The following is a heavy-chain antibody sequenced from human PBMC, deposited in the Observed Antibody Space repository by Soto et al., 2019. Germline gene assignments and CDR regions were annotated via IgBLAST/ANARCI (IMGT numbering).Heavy chain of an antibody. V-gene: IGHV3-11*05. CDR3: ARDADNVTGSGAFHI. Sequence: GVSHRLSWAASGVTFGDDYMSWISQAPGKGLEWVSYIGSSSSYTNYADSVKGRFTISRDSAKNSLYLQMNSLRAEDTAFYYCARDADNVTGSGAFHIGGQGTMITAS. D-gene: IGHD3-9*01. CDR2: IGSSSSYT. CDR1: GVTFGDDY. J-gene: IGHJ3*02.